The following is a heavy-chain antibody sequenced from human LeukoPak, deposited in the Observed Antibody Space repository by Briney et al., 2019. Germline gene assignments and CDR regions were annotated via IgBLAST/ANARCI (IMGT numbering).Heavy chain of an antibody. CDR1: GFSFGDHG. CDR3: ARDRTWHFDY. D-gene: IGHD1-14*01. Sequence: TGGSLRLSCAASGFSFGDHGMNWVRQAPGKGLEWVSYISSDGRAMYYADSVKGRFTVSRDKAKNSLYLQMNSLRDEDTAVYYCARDRTWHFDYWGQGALVTVSS. V-gene: IGHV3-48*02. J-gene: IGHJ4*02. CDR2: ISSDGRAM.